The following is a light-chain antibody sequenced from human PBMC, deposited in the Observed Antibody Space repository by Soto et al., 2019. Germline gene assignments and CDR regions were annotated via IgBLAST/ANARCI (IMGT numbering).Light chain of an antibody. CDR1: SSNIGSNY. J-gene: IGLJ1*01. CDR2: SNN. CDR3: AAWDDSLSGYV. V-gene: IGLV1-47*02. Sequence: QSVLTQPPSASGTPGQRVTISCSGSSSNIGSNYVYWYQQLPGTAPKLLIYSNNQRPSGVPDRSSGSKSGTSASLAISGLRSEDEADYYCAAWDDSLSGYVFGTGTKVT.